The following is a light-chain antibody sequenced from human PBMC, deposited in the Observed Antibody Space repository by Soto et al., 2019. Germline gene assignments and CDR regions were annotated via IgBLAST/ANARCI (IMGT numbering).Light chain of an antibody. Sequence: EIVMTQSPATLSVSPGERVTLSCRASQSVNSDLAWYQQKPGQAPRLLIYGASTRATGIPARFSGSGSGTEFTLTISGLQSEDFAVYYCQQYHNWPPITFGGGTKVEIK. CDR1: QSVNSD. CDR3: QQYHNWPPIT. CDR2: GAS. V-gene: IGKV3-15*01. J-gene: IGKJ4*01.